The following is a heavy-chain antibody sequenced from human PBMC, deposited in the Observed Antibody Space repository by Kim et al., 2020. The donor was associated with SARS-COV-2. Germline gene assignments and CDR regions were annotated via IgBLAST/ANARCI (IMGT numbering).Heavy chain of an antibody. J-gene: IGHJ4*02. V-gene: IGHV3-72*01. Sequence: GGSLRLSCVASGFTFSDYYIDWVRQAPGKGLEWVGRARNKANRHATEYATSLKDRFIISRDDSEESLYLQMNSLKNEDTAVYYCARGGEYSGSPCDCWGQGTLVTVSS. D-gene: IGHD1-26*01. CDR1: GFTFSDYY. CDR3: ARGGEYSGSPCDC. CDR2: ARNKANRHAT.